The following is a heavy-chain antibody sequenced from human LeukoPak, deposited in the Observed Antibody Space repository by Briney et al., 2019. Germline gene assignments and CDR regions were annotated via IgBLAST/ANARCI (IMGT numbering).Heavy chain of an antibody. CDR3: ARDGGRATIVRGIIIMSVGDF. Sequence: GRSLRLSCAASGFAFSNYGMRWVRQAPGQALEWVAVISFDGTNTYYADSLKGRFTISRDNSKSTVYLQMNSLRPEDTALYYCARDGGRATIVRGIIIMSVGDFWGQGALVTVSS. J-gene: IGHJ4*02. CDR1: GFAFSNYG. CDR2: ISFDGTNT. V-gene: IGHV3-30*03. D-gene: IGHD3-10*01.